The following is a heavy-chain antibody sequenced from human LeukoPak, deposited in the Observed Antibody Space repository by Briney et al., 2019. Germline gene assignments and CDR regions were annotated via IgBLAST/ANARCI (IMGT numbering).Heavy chain of an antibody. Sequence: GGSLRLSCAASGFTFSSYSMNWVRQAPGKGLEWVSYISSSSSTIYYADSVKGRFTISRDNAKNSLYLQMNSLRAEDTAVYYCARERWDYSIDYWGQGTLVTVSS. CDR1: GFTFSSYS. V-gene: IGHV3-48*04. CDR2: ISSSSSTI. J-gene: IGHJ4*02. D-gene: IGHD4-11*01. CDR3: ARERWDYSIDY.